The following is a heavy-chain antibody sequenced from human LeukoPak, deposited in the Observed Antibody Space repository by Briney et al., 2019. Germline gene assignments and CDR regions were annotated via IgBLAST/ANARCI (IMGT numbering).Heavy chain of an antibody. V-gene: IGHV3-9*01. CDR2: ISWNSGSI. CDR1: GFTFDDYA. J-gene: IGHJ4*02. CDR3: TKDISLVGELLFELGY. Sequence: PGRSLGLSCAASGFTFDDYAMHWVRQAPGKGLEWVSGISWNSGSIGYADSVKGRFTISRDNAKSSLYLQMNSLRAEDTALYYCTKDISLVGELLFELGYWGQGTLVTVSS. D-gene: IGHD1-26*01.